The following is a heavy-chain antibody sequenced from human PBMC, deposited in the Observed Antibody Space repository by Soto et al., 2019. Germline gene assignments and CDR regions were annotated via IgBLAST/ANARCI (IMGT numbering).Heavy chain of an antibody. CDR1: GYIFTNYW. V-gene: IGHV5-51*01. D-gene: IGHD3-16*01. Sequence: GESLKISCKGSGYIFTNYWIGWVRQMPGEGLEWMGLIYPGDSDTRYSPSFQGQVTISADKSINTAYLQWSSLKAADTAMYYCARRMNLPGGVVPHAFDIWGQGKVVTVS. CDR3: ARRMNLPGGVVPHAFDI. J-gene: IGHJ3*02. CDR2: IYPGDSDT.